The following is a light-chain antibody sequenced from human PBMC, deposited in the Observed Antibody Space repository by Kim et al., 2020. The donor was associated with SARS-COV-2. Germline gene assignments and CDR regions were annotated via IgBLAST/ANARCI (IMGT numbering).Light chain of an antibody. J-gene: IGKJ1*01. Sequence: DIQMTQSPSSLSASVGDRVTITCRASQSISSYLNWYQQQPGKAPKLLIYAASSLQSGVPSRFSGSGSGTDFTLTISSLQPEDFSTYNCQQSYSTPRTFGQGTKVDIK. CDR3: QQSYSTPRT. CDR2: AAS. CDR1: QSISSY. V-gene: IGKV1-39*01.